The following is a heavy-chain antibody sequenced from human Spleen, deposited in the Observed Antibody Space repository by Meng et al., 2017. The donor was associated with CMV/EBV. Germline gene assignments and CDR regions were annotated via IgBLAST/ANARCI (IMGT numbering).Heavy chain of an antibody. D-gene: IGHD2-2*01. Sequence: LSLSCAASGFTFSSYAMHWVRQAPGKGLEWVAVISYDGSNKYYADSVKGRFTISRDNSKNTLYLQMNSLRAEDTAVYYCAKDFQLLSPVSWYFDYWGQGTLVTVSS. CDR2: ISYDGSNK. CDR1: GFTFSSYA. CDR3: AKDFQLLSPVSWYFDY. V-gene: IGHV3-30-3*01. J-gene: IGHJ4*02.